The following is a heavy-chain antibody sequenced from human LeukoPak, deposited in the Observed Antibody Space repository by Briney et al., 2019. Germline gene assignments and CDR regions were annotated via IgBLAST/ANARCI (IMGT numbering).Heavy chain of an antibody. J-gene: IGHJ3*02. CDR1: GFSFRAYT. CDR3: ARDRDYYDSNSFSPDAFDI. Sequence: GGSLRLSCAASGFSFRAYTMNWVRQAPGKGLEWVSSVNPSHAYQFYADSVKGRFTISRDNVKNSLFLQMDSLRAEDTAVYYCARDRDYYDSNSFSPDAFDIWGQGTMVTVSS. CDR2: VNPSHAYQ. D-gene: IGHD3-22*01. V-gene: IGHV3-21*06.